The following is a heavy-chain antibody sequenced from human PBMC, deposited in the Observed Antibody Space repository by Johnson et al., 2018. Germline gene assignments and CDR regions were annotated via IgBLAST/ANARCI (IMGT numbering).Heavy chain of an antibody. Sequence: QVQLVESGAEVKKPGSSVKVSCKASGGTFSSYTISWVRQAPGQGLEWMGRIIPILGIANYAQKFPGRVTITADKSTSTAYMEPRSLRTEDTAVDYGAREGARRPGGYDMDVWGKGTTVTVSS. V-gene: IGHV1-69*09. CDR2: IIPILGIA. D-gene: IGHD2-15*01. CDR1: GGTFSSYT. J-gene: IGHJ6*03. CDR3: AREGARRPGGYDMDV.